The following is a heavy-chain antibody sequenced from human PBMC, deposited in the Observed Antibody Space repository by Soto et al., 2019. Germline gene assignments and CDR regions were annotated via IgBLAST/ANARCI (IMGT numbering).Heavy chain of an antibody. J-gene: IGHJ3*02. CDR2: IYYSGST. Sequence: SETLSLTCTVSGGSISSGGYYWSWIRQHPGKGLEWIGYIYYSGSTYYNPSLKSRVTISVDTSKNQFSLKLSSVTAADTAVYYCARRTTVVTSMRPPDAFDIWGQGTMVTVSS. V-gene: IGHV4-31*03. CDR1: GGSISSGGYY. CDR3: ARRTTVVTSMRPPDAFDI. D-gene: IGHD4-17*01.